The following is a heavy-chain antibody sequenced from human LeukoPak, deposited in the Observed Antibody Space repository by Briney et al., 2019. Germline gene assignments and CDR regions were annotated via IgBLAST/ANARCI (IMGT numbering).Heavy chain of an antibody. D-gene: IGHD7-27*01. J-gene: IGHJ4*02. CDR1: GYTFIDYF. CDR3: ARDLSSTSNWEFDY. V-gene: IGHV1-2*06. CDR2: INPNSGGA. Sequence: GASVKVSCKASGYTFIDYFIHWVRQAPGQGLEWMGRINPNSGGAEFTQEFQGRVTMTRDTSISTTYMELSRLTSDDTALYYCARDLSSTSNWEFDYWGQGTQVTVSS.